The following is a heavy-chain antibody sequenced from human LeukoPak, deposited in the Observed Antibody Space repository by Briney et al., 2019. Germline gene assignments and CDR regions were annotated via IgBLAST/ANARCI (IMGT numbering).Heavy chain of an antibody. J-gene: IGHJ4*02. CDR1: GFTFSSYG. Sequence: GGTLRLSCAASGFTFSSYGMSWVRQAPGKGLEWVSAISGSGGSTYYADSVKGRFTISRDNSKNTLYLQMNSLRAEDTAVYYCARSFSSSWIYFDYWGQGTLVTVSS. CDR3: ARSFSSSWIYFDY. D-gene: IGHD6-13*01. CDR2: ISGSGGST. V-gene: IGHV3-23*01.